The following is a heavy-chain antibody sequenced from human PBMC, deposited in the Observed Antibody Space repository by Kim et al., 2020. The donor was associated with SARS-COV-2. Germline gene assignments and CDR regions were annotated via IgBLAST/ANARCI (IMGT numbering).Heavy chain of an antibody. CDR3: VKVQSDYDILTGYYFDY. D-gene: IGHD3-9*01. V-gene: IGHV3-64D*06. J-gene: IGHJ4*02. CDR1: GFTFSSYA. CDR2: ISSNGGST. Sequence: GGSLRLSCSASGFTFSSYAMHWVRQAPGKGLEYVSAISSNGGSTYYADSVKGRFTISRDNSKNTLYLQMSSLRAEDTAVYYCVKVQSDYDILTGYYFDYWGQGTLVTVSS.